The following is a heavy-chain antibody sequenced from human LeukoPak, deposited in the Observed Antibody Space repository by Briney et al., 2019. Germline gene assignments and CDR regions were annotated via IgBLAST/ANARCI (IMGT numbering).Heavy chain of an antibody. Sequence: GGSLRLSCVDSEFTLSSYWVHWVRQPPGKGLVWVARINPDGGITNYADSVRGRFTIYRDNAKNTLYLQMNSLRAEDTAVYYCAKYFTGYSDIWGQGTLVTVSS. CDR1: EFTLSSYW. CDR3: AKYFTGYSDI. V-gene: IGHV3-74*01. J-gene: IGHJ4*02. CDR2: INPDGGIT. D-gene: IGHD2-8*02.